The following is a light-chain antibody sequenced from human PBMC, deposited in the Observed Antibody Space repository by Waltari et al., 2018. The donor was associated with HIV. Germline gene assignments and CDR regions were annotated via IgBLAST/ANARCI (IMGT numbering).Light chain of an antibody. V-gene: IGLV1-44*01. CDR1: SSNIGSNT. Sequence: QSVLTQPPSKSGTPGQRVTISCSGSSSNIGSNTVSWFQQFPGKAPKVLIYGKNQRPSAVPDRVSGSKSGTSASLAIGGLQSEDEADYYCASWDDSLNGPVFGGGTTLTVL. CDR2: GKN. CDR3: ASWDDSLNGPV. J-gene: IGLJ2*01.